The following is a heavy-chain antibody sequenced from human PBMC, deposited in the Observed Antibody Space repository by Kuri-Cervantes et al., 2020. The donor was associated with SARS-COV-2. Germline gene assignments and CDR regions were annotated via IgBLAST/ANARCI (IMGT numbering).Heavy chain of an antibody. Sequence: LSLTCAASGFTFSSYWMSWVRQAPGKGLEWVANIKQDGSEKYYVDSVKGRFTISRDNAKNSLYLQMNSLRAEDTAMYYCARVIDWVPYDYWGQGTLVTVSS. D-gene: IGHD3-22*01. CDR2: IKQDGSEK. CDR1: GFTFSSYW. CDR3: ARVIDWVPYDY. V-gene: IGHV3-7*01. J-gene: IGHJ4*02.